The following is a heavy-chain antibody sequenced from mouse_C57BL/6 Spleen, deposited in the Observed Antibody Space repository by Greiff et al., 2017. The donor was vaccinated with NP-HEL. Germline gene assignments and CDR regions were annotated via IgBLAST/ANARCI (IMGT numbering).Heavy chain of an antibody. CDR3: ARMGNYYGSSNYYAMDY. D-gene: IGHD1-1*01. J-gene: IGHJ4*01. Sequence: QVQLQQPGAELVRPGSSVKLSCKASGYTFTSYWMHWVKQRPLQGLEWIGNIDPSDSETHYNQKFKDKATLTVDKSSSTAYMQLSSLTSEDSAVYYCARMGNYYGSSNYYAMDYWGQGTSVTVSS. CDR1: GYTFTSYW. CDR2: IDPSDSET. V-gene: IGHV1-52*01.